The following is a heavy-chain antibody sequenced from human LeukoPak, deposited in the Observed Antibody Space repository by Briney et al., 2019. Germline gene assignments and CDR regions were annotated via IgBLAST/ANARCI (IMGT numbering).Heavy chain of an antibody. Sequence: PSETPSLTCAVYGGSFSGYYWSWIRQPPGKGLEWIGEINHSGSTNYNPSLKSRVTISVDTSKNQFSLKLSSVTAADTAVYYCARTFAFDIWGQGTMVTVSS. CDR1: GGSFSGYY. CDR3: ARTFAFDI. CDR2: INHSGST. J-gene: IGHJ3*02. V-gene: IGHV4-34*01.